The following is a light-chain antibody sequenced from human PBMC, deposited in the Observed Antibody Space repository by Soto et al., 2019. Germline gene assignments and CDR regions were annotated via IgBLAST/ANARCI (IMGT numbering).Light chain of an antibody. Sequence: DIWMTQSPSSLSASVGDRVTIICRASQDITNELGWFQQKPGKAPKRLIYAASTLQSGVPSRFSGGGFGTEFTLTITSLQPEDFATYYCFKHNSYPLTFGGGTTVEIK. CDR1: QDITNE. J-gene: IGKJ4*01. CDR3: FKHNSYPLT. V-gene: IGKV1-17*01. CDR2: AAS.